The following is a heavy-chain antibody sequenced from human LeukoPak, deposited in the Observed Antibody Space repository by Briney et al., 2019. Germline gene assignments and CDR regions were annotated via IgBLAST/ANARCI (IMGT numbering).Heavy chain of an antibody. CDR1: GFTFSNYA. V-gene: IGHV3-23*01. CDR3: VSEGGELGEPTLSNFDY. Sequence: GGSLRLSCGASGFTFSNYAMSWVRQAPGKGLEWVSVISDSGGTAYYADSVKGRFTISRDNARNTLYLQMNSLRAGDTAVYYCVSEGGELGEPTLSNFDYWGQGTLITVSS. CDR2: ISDSGGTA. D-gene: IGHD3-16*01. J-gene: IGHJ4*02.